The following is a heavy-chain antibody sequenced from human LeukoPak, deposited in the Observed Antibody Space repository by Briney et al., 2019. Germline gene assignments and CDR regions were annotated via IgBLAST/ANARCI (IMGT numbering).Heavy chain of an antibody. V-gene: IGHV4-4*07. CDR1: GGSISSYY. D-gene: IGHD3-10*01. CDR3: ARYGSGSYLYYYYGMDV. J-gene: IGHJ6*02. Sequence: PSETLSLTCTVSGGSISSYYWSWIRQPAGKGLEWIGRIYTSGSTNYNPSLKSRVTISVDTSKNQFSLKLSSVTAADTAVYYCARYGSGSYLYYYYGMDVWGQGTTVTVSS. CDR2: IYTSGST.